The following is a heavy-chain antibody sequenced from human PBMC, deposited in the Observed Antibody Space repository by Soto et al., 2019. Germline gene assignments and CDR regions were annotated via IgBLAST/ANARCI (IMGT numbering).Heavy chain of an antibody. V-gene: IGHV3-33*01. CDR1: GFTFSSYG. D-gene: IGHD4-17*01. Sequence: GGSLRLSCAASGFTFSSYGMHWVRQAPGKGLEWVAVIWYDGSNKYYADSVKGRFTISRDNSKNTLYLQMNSRRAEDTAVYYCARDLAVTSPYGMDVWGQGTTVTVSS. J-gene: IGHJ6*02. CDR2: IWYDGSNK. CDR3: ARDLAVTSPYGMDV.